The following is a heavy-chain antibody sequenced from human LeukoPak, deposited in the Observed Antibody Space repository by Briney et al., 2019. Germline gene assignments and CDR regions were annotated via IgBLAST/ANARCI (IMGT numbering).Heavy chain of an antibody. D-gene: IGHD3-10*01. CDR1: GFTFSSYA. CDR3: AKAPRYSSSSGYYYGSGSLDY. CDR2: ISGSGGGT. V-gene: IGHV3-23*01. Sequence: GGSLRLSCAASGFTFSSYAMSWVRQAPGKGLEWVSAISGSGGGTYYADSVKGRFTISRDNSKNTLYLQMNSLRAEDTAVYYCAKAPRYSSSSGYYYGSGSLDYWGRGTLVTVSS. J-gene: IGHJ4*02.